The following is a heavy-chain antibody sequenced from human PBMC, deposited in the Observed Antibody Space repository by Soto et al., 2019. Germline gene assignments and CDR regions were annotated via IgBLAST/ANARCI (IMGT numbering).Heavy chain of an antibody. CDR3: ARPRGIDSVVPPDY. Sequence: QVQLVESGGGVVQPGRSLRLSCAASGFTFSSYAMHLVRQAPGKGLEWVAVISYDGRNKHYADSVKGRFTISRDNPKSTWNRQRNSLRAENTAGYDGARPRGIDSVVPPDYWGRGTRATASP. D-gene: IGHD2-2*01. CDR1: GFTFSSYA. V-gene: IGHV3-30*04. J-gene: IGHJ4*02. CDR2: ISYDGRNK.